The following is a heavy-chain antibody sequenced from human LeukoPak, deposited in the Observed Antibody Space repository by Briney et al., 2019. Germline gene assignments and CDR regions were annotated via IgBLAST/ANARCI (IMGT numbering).Heavy chain of an antibody. CDR2: MNPNSGNT. Sequence: GASVKVSCKASGYTFTSYDINWVRQATGQGFEWMGWMNPNSGNTGYAQKFQGRVTMTRNTSISTAYMELSSLRSEDTAVYYCARGTYYDILTGYYYLSWFDPWGQGTLVTVSS. CDR3: ARGTYYDILTGYYYLSWFDP. V-gene: IGHV1-8*01. CDR1: GYTFTSYD. D-gene: IGHD3-9*01. J-gene: IGHJ5*02.